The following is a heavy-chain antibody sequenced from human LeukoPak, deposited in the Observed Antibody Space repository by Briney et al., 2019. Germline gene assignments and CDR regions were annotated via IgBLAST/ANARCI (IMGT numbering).Heavy chain of an antibody. D-gene: IGHD6-19*01. CDR2: ISGSGAGT. J-gene: IGHJ4*02. CDR1: GFTFSSYA. CDR3: AREDIRLDYFDY. V-gene: IGHV3-23*01. Sequence: PGGSLRLSCAVSGFTFSSYAMNWVRQAPGKGLEWVSGISGSGAGTYYADSVKGRFTISRDDAKNSLYLQMNSLRAEDTAVYYCAREDIRLDYFDYWGQGTLVTVSS.